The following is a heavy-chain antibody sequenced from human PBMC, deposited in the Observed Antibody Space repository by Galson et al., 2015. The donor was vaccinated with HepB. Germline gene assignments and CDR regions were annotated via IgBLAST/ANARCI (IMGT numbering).Heavy chain of an antibody. CDR3: VKGQWLDDAFDI. CDR1: GFTFSSYA. CDR2: ISSNGGST. V-gene: IGHV3-64D*06. D-gene: IGHD6-19*01. J-gene: IGHJ3*02. Sequence: SLRLSCAASGFTFSSYAMHWVRQAPGKGLEYVSAISSNGGSTYYADSVKGRFTISRDNSKNTLYLQMSSLRAEDTAVYYCVKGQWLDDAFDIWGQGTMVTVSS.